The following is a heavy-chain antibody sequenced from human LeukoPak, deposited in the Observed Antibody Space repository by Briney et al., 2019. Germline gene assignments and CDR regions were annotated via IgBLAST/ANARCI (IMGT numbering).Heavy chain of an antibody. Sequence: SVKVSCKASGGTFSSYAISWVRQAPGQGLEWMGRIIPILGIANYAQKFQGRVTITADKSTSTAYMELSSLRSEGTAVYYCAREGDYCSSTSCHWDYGMDVWGQGTTVTVSS. V-gene: IGHV1-69*04. CDR1: GGTFSSYA. D-gene: IGHD2-2*01. CDR3: AREGDYCSSTSCHWDYGMDV. J-gene: IGHJ6*02. CDR2: IIPILGIA.